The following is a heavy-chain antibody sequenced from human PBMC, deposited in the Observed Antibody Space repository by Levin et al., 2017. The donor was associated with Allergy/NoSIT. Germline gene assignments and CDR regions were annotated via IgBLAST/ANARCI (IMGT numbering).Heavy chain of an antibody. V-gene: IGHV6-1*01. D-gene: IGHD1-1*01. CDR3: ASGAGTFDI. Sequence: SQTLSLTCAISGDSVSSNSGAWNWIRQSPSRGLEWLGRTYYRSKWYNEYATSVKSRITINPDTSKNQFSLQLNSVTPEDTAVYYCASGAGTFDIWGQGTMVTVSS. J-gene: IGHJ3*02. CDR2: TYYRSKWYN. CDR1: GDSVSSNSGA.